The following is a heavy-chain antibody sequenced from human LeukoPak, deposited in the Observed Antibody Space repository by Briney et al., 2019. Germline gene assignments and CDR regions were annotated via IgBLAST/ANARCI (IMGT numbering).Heavy chain of an antibody. CDR2: ISSSSSTI. J-gene: IGHJ4*02. Sequence: GGSLRLSCAASGFTFSSYAMSWVRQAPGKGLEWVSYISSSSSTIYYADSVKGRFTISRDNAKNSLYLQMNSLRAEDTAVYYCARDAGRYYYDSSHFDYWGQGTLVTVSS. CDR1: GFTFSSYA. CDR3: ARDAGRYYYDSSHFDY. V-gene: IGHV3-48*01. D-gene: IGHD3-22*01.